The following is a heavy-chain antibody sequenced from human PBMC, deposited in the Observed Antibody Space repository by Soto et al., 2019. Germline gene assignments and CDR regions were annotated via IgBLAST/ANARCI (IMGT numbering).Heavy chain of an antibody. V-gene: IGHV4-59*08. CDR1: GVSISSYY. CDR3: ARHNYGSGSTYFDY. J-gene: IGHJ4*02. D-gene: IGHD3-10*01. Sequence: PSETMSLTCTVSGVSISSYYLSWIRQPPGKGLEWIGYIYYSGSTNYNPSLKSRVTISVDTSKNQFSLKLNSMTAADTAVYYCARHNYGSGSTYFDYWGQGTLVTVSS. CDR2: IYYSGST.